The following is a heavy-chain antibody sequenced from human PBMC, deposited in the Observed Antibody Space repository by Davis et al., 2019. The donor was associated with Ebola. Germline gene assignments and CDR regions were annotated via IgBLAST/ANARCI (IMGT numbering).Heavy chain of an antibody. CDR1: SVSITTHY. J-gene: IGHJ4*02. CDR2: IYYTVSA. CDR3: AERGGTV. V-gene: IGHV4-59*11. D-gene: IGHD1-1*01. Sequence: PSATLSLTCTVSSVSITTHYWSWIRQPQGKRLEWIGSIYYTVSAYYNSSLNSRVTISIDTSKNQFSLKLSSVTAADTAMYYCAERGGTVWGQGTLVTVSS.